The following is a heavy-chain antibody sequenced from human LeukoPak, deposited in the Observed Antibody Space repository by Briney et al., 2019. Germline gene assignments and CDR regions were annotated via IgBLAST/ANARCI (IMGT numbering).Heavy chain of an antibody. CDR2: IHHSGST. D-gene: IGHD3-10*01. J-gene: IGHJ6*04. CDR3: ARDVSGGRLGGLDV. Sequence: PSETLSLTCTVSGGSISSSSYYWGWIRQPPGKGLEWIGSIHHSGSTYCNPSLKSRVTISTDTSKNQFSLRLSSVTAADTAVYYCARDVSGGRLGGLDVWGKGTTVTVSS. CDR1: GGSISSSSYY. V-gene: IGHV4-39*07.